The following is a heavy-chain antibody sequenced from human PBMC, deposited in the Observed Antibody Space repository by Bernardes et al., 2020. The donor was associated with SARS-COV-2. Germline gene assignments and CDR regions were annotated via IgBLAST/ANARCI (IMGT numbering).Heavy chain of an antibody. Sequence: ASVKVSCKASGYTFTDYYFHWVRQAPGQGLEWMGWINPNNGDTNYAQNFRGRVTMTRDTSISTGYMELSRLTSDDTAVYYCASVTWSQRDGFDIWGQGTVVTVSS. D-gene: IGHD1-26*01. J-gene: IGHJ3*02. CDR2: INPNNGDT. CDR1: GYTFTDYY. CDR3: ASVTWSQRDGFDI. V-gene: IGHV1-2*02.